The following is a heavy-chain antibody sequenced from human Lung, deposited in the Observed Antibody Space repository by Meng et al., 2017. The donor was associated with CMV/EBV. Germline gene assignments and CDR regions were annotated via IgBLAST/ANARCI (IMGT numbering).Heavy chain of an antibody. V-gene: IGHV4-30-4*01. CDR2: IYYSGNT. Sequence: SETLSLXCTVTGGSISSDDHYWSWIRQTPGKGLEWIGYIYYSGNTYYSPSLKSRVTVSVDTSKNQFSLKLSSVTAADTAVYYCARDPGGYCRNTNCPRWFDPWGQGTLVTVSS. CDR3: ARDPGGYCRNTNCPRWFDP. D-gene: IGHD2-2*01. J-gene: IGHJ5*02. CDR1: GGSISSDDHY.